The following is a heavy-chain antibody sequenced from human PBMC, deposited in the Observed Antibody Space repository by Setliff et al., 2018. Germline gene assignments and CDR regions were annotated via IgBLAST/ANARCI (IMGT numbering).Heavy chain of an antibody. J-gene: IGHJ4*02. CDR2: IQYDGSNK. CDR3: ARGHTTVSTGY. D-gene: IGHD4-17*01. Sequence: PGGSLRLSCAASGFLFSSYGMHWVRQAPGKGLEWVAFIQYDGSNKYYVDSVKGRFTISRDNAKNSLYLQMNSLRAEDTAVYYCARGHTTVSTGYWGQGTLVTVSS. CDR1: GFLFSSYG. V-gene: IGHV3-30*12.